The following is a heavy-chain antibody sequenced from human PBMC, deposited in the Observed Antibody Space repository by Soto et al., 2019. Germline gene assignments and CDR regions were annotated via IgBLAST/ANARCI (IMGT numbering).Heavy chain of an antibody. CDR1: GGSFSGYY. Sequence: PSETLSLTCAVYGGSFSGYYWIWIRQPPGKGLEWIGEINHSGSTNYNPSLKSRVTISVDTSKNQFSLKLSSVTAADTAVYYCARGSRRHRYSYVGTDPYYYYYGMDVWGQGTTVTVSS. CDR3: ARGSRRHRYSYVGTDPYYYYYGMDV. J-gene: IGHJ6*02. V-gene: IGHV4-34*01. CDR2: INHSGST. D-gene: IGHD5-18*01.